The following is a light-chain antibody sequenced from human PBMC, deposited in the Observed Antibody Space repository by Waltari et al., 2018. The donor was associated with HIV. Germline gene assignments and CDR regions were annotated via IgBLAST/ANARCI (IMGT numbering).Light chain of an antibody. CDR3: QQSFSYPLT. V-gene: IGKV1-39*01. CDR1: QTVNNE. J-gene: IGKJ3*01. Sequence: DIQMTQSPSPLAASVGASGTIPCRASQTVNNELNWYQQKPGEAPKVVIYDASTLQSGVPSRFRGGGSWTDFTLTITSLQLDDFATYFCQQSFSYPLTFGPGTKVDI. CDR2: DAS.